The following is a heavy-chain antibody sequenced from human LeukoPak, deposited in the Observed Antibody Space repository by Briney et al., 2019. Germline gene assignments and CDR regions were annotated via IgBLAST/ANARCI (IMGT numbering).Heavy chain of an antibody. Sequence: ASVKVSCKASGGTFSSYAISWVRQAPGQGLEWMGGIIPIFGTANYAQKFQGRVTITADESTSTAYMELSSLRSEDTAVYYCARGTAYYDSSGYSFGYWGQGTLVTVSS. CDR3: ARGTAYYDSSGYSFGY. V-gene: IGHV1-69*13. CDR1: GGTFSSYA. J-gene: IGHJ4*02. CDR2: IIPIFGTA. D-gene: IGHD3-22*01.